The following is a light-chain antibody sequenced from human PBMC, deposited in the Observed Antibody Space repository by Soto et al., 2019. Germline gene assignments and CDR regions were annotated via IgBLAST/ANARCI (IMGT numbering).Light chain of an antibody. J-gene: IGKJ1*01. V-gene: IGKV3-20*01. CDR1: QSVSIF. Sequence: EIVLTQSPATLSLSPGERATLSCRASQSVSIFLTWYQQKPGQAPRLLIHGASTRATGIPDRFSGSGSGTDFTLTINRLEPEDSAVYFCQHYGTTSATFGQGTKVEIK. CDR3: QHYGTTSAT. CDR2: GAS.